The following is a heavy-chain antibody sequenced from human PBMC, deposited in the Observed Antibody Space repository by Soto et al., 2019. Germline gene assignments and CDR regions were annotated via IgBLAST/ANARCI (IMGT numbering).Heavy chain of an antibody. J-gene: IGHJ4*02. CDR2: INDSGDT. Sequence: EVRLLNSGGDLVQPGGSLRLSCAASGFTFTRYGMSWVRQAPGTGLEWVSSINDSGDTYYGDSVKGRFTIYRDNSKNTRYLQMHGLSDEDAAVYYCAKRVGYSSSSAYFDYWAQGTLVTVSS. CDR3: AKRVGYSSSSAYFDY. V-gene: IGHV3-23*01. CDR1: GFTFTRYG. D-gene: IGHD6-6*01.